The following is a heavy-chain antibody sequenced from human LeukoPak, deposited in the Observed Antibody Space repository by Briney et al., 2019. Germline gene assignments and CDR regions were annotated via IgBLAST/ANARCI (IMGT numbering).Heavy chain of an antibody. J-gene: IGHJ4*02. V-gene: IGHV4-34*01. CDR3: ARGLGFDY. CDR2: INHSGST. Sequence: KPSGTLSLTCAVYGGSFSGYYWSWIRQPPGKGLEWIGEINHSGSTNYNPSLKSRVTISADTSKNQFSLKLSSVTAADTAVYYCARGLGFDYWGQGTLVTVSS. CDR1: GGSFSGYY.